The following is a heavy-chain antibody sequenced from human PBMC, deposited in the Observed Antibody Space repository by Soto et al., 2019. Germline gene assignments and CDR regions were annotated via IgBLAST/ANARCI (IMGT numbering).Heavy chain of an antibody. D-gene: IGHD5-12*01. CDR1: GFTFSSYA. CDR3: AKSGGYDEVVDRYWGLLVLTLDV. V-gene: IGHV3-23*01. J-gene: IGHJ6*02. Sequence: PGGSLRLSCAASGFTFSSYAMSWVRQAPGKGLEWVSAISGSGGSTYYADSVKGRFTISRDNSKNTLYLQMNSLRAEDTAVYYCAKSGGYDEVVDRYWGLLVLTLDVWGQGTTVTVSS. CDR2: ISGSGGST.